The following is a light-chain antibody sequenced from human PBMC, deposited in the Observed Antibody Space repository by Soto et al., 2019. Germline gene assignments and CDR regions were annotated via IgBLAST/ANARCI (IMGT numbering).Light chain of an antibody. V-gene: IGKV3-20*01. Sequence: EIVMTQSPATLSVSPGERATLSCRASQSVSSNLAWYQQKPGQAPRLLIFAASSRATGIPDRFSGSGSGTDFTLTINGLEPEDFAVYWCQQYGSTPPTFGQGTKVEIK. CDR3: QQYGSTPPT. CDR2: AAS. CDR1: QSVSSN. J-gene: IGKJ1*01.